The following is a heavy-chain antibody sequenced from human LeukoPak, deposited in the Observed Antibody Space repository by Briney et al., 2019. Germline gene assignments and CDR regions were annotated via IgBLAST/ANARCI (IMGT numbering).Heavy chain of an antibody. CDR3: AKDPTYGDYYFDY. CDR2: IYSDNT. CDR1: GFTVSSNS. Sequence: GGSLRLSCTVSGFTVSSNSMSWVRQAPGKGLEWVSFIYSDNTHYSDSVKGRFTISRDNSKNTLYLQMNSLRAEDTAVYYCAKDPTYGDYYFDYWGQGTLVTVSS. V-gene: IGHV3-53*01. D-gene: IGHD4-17*01. J-gene: IGHJ4*02.